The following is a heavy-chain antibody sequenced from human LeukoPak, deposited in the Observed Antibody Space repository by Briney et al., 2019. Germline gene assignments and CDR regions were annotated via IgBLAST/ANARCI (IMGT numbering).Heavy chain of an antibody. CDR2: IYFSGST. CDR3: ARIDYDILTGYLFDP. J-gene: IGHJ5*02. Sequence: SETLSLTCTVSGGSISTSSYYWGWIRQPPGKGLEWIGNIYFSGSTYYNPSLKSRVTISVDTSKNQFSLKLSSVTAADTAVYYCARIDYDILTGYLFDPWGQGTLVTVSS. D-gene: IGHD3-9*01. V-gene: IGHV4-39*07. CDR1: GGSISTSSYY.